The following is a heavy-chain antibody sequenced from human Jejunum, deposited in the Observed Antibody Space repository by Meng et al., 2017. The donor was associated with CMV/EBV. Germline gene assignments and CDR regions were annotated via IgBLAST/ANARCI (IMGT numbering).Heavy chain of an antibody. CDR3: AKISDSDNDNHAFDF. J-gene: IGHJ3*01. Sequence: FTLTNYATHWVRQAPGKGLEWLTSIRFDGNNKYYADSVKGRFAISRDNFKKTVYLHMNSLRPEDTAVYYCAKISDSDNDNHAFDFWGQGTMVTVSS. CDR1: FTLTNYA. D-gene: IGHD1-1*01. CDR2: IRFDGNNK. V-gene: IGHV3-30*02.